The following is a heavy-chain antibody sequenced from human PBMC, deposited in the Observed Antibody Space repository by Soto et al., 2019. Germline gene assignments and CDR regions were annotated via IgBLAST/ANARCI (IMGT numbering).Heavy chain of an antibody. V-gene: IGHV3-23*01. CDR2: ISGSGGST. D-gene: IGHD6-13*01. Sequence: EVQLLESGGGLVQPGGSLRLSCAASGFTFSNYAVTWVRQAPGKGLEWVSTISGSGGSTYYAYSVKGRFTISRDNSKNPLYLQMNSLRAEDTAVYYCAKDQGSSWYQIDYWGQGTLVTVSS. CDR3: AKDQGSSWYQIDY. CDR1: GFTFSNYA. J-gene: IGHJ4*02.